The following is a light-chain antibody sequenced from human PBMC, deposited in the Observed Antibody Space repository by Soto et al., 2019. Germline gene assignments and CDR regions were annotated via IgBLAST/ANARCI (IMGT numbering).Light chain of an antibody. CDR3: QQYGSSGT. Sequence: ETMMTRSPDTLSVSLGERATLSCRASQSLRSSLAWYQQKPGQAPRLLIYDASTRATGIPARFSGSGSGTDFTLTISRLEPEDFAVYYCQQYGSSGTFGQGTKVEIK. CDR1: QSLRSS. J-gene: IGKJ1*01. CDR2: DAS. V-gene: IGKV3-20*01.